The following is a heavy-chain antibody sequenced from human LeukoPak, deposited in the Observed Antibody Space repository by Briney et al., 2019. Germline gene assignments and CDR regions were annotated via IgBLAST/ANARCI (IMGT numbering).Heavy chain of an antibody. V-gene: IGHV3-23*01. D-gene: IGHD2-2*02. J-gene: IGHJ3*02. CDR1: GFTFSSYA. Sequence: GGSLRLSCAASGFTFSSYAMSWVRQAPGKGLEWVSAISGSGGSTYYADSVKGRFTISRDNSKNTLYLQMNSLRAEDTAVYYCAHSPGRYCSSTSCYNPYLDIWGQGTMVTVSS. CDR3: AHSPGRYCSSTSCYNPYLDI. CDR2: ISGSGGST.